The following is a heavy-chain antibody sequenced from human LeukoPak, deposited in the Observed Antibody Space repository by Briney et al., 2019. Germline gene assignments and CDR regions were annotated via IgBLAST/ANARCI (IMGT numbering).Heavy chain of an antibody. V-gene: IGHV3-30*04. CDR2: ITYDGRSK. CDR3: ARDVLGSSWAFDC. Sequence: GGSLRLSCAASGFTFSSHAMHWVRQPPGKGLEWVAAITYDGRSKFYADSVKGRFTISRDSAKNTLFLEINSLRVEDTAVYYCARDVLGSSWAFDCWGQGTLVTVSS. D-gene: IGHD6-13*01. CDR1: GFTFSSHA. J-gene: IGHJ4*02.